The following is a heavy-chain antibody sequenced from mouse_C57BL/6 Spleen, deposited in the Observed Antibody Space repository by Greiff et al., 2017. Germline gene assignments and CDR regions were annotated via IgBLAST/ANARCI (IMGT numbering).Heavy chain of an antibody. Sequence: VQLQQSDAELVKPGASVKISCTVSGYTFTDHTIHWMKQRPEQGLEWIGYIYPRDGSTKYNEKFKGKASLTADTSSSTAYMQLNSLTSEDSAVYFCARGDDGYYGYAMDYWGQGTSVTVSS. V-gene: IGHV1-78*01. CDR3: ARGDDGYYGYAMDY. CDR1: GYTFTDHT. D-gene: IGHD2-3*01. CDR2: IYPRDGST. J-gene: IGHJ4*01.